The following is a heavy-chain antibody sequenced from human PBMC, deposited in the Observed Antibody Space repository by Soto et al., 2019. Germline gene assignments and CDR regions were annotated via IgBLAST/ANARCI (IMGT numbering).Heavy chain of an antibody. CDR1: GFTFSDHY. D-gene: IGHD2-15*01. Sequence: PGGSLRLSCAASGFTFSDHYMDWVRQAPGKGLEWVGRTRNKANSYTTEYAASVKGRFTISRDDSKNSLYLQMNSLETEDTAVYYCVVLVCGGSCYPADFQSWCQGTLLPVSS. CDR3: VVLVCGGSCYPADFQS. V-gene: IGHV3-72*01. CDR2: TRNKANSYTT. J-gene: IGHJ1*01.